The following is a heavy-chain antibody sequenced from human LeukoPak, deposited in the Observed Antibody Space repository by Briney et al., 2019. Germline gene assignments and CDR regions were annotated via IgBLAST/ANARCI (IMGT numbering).Heavy chain of an antibody. CDR1: GFTFSNYA. D-gene: IGHD2-15*01. J-gene: IGHJ6*03. Sequence: PGGSLRLSCAASGFTFSNYAMSWVRQAPGKGLEWVSGISGSGDSTYYADSVKGRFTISRDNSKNTLYLQMNSLRAEDTAVYYCARDRRGYCSGGSCPNSGYYYYYMDVWGKGTTVTVSS. CDR3: ARDRRGYCSGGSCPNSGYYYYYMDV. V-gene: IGHV3-23*01. CDR2: ISGSGDST.